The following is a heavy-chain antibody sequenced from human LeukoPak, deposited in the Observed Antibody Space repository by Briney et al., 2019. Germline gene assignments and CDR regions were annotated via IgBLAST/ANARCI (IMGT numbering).Heavy chain of an antibody. CDR1: GGSISSYY. Sequence: SETLSLTCSVSGGSISSYYWSWIQQPPGKGLEWIGYIYYTGSTNYNPSLKSRVTISLDTSKNQFSLKLNSVTAADTAVYYCARELCSTTTCYFDYWGQGTLVTVSS. D-gene: IGHD2-2*01. J-gene: IGHJ4*02. CDR2: IYYTGST. CDR3: ARELCSTTTCYFDY. V-gene: IGHV4-59*01.